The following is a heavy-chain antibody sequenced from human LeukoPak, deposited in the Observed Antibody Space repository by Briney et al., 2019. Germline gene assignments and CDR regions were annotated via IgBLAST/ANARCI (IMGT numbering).Heavy chain of an antibody. D-gene: IGHD4-23*01. CDR1: GFTFSSYE. CDR3: ARDYGGSSPFDY. Sequence: GGSLRLSCAASGFTFSSYEMHWVRQAPGKGLEWVSYISSSGSTIYYADSVKGRSTISRDNAKNSLYLQMNSLRAEDTAVYYCARDYGGSSPFDYWGQGTLVTVSS. J-gene: IGHJ4*02. CDR2: ISSSGSTI. V-gene: IGHV3-48*03.